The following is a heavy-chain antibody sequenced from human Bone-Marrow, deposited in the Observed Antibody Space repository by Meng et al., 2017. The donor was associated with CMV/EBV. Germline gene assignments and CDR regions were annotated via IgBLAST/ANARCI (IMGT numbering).Heavy chain of an antibody. J-gene: IGHJ5*02. CDR3: ARDSRNWFDP. Sequence: GSLRLSCTVSGGSISSYYWSWIRQPPGKGLEWIGYIYYRGSTNYNPSLKSRVTISVDTSKNQFSRKLSSVTAADTAVYYCARDSRNWFDPWGQGTLVTVSS. CDR2: IYYRGST. V-gene: IGHV4-59*01. CDR1: GGSISSYY.